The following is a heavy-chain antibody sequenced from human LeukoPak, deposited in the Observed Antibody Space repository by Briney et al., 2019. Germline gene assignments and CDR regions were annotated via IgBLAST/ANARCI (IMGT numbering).Heavy chain of an antibody. V-gene: IGHV3-53*05. D-gene: IGHD2-2*01. CDR2: LYSGGTT. CDR1: GFSVSSNY. CDR3: ARDFEVPAASHIFNWFDP. J-gene: IGHJ5*02. Sequence: GGSLRLSCAVSGFSVSSNYMTWVRQAPGKGLEWVSVLYSGGTTYYADSVKGRFTISRDNSKNTLFLQMNSLRIEDSAVYFCARDFEVPAASHIFNWFDPWGQGALVTVSS.